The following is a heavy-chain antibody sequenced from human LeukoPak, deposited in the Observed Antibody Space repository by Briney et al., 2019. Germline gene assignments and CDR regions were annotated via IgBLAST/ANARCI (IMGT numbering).Heavy chain of an antibody. CDR1: GGTFSSYA. J-gene: IGHJ4*02. Sequence: SVKVSCKASGGTFSSYAISWVRQAPGQGLEWMGGIIPIFGTANYAQKFQGRVTITADESTSTAYMELSSLRSEDTAVYYCARDRNMITFGGVIATLDYWGQGTLVTVSS. V-gene: IGHV1-69*13. CDR2: IIPIFGTA. CDR3: ARDRNMITFGGVIATLDY. D-gene: IGHD3-16*02.